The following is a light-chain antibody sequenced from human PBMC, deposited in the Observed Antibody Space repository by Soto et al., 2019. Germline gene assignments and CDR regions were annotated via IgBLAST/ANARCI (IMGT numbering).Light chain of an antibody. J-gene: IGKJ2*02. CDR3: QQYGSSPWT. CDR1: QSVSSSY. CDR2: GAS. V-gene: IGKV3-20*01. Sequence: EIVLTQSPGTLSLSPGERATLSCRASQSVSSSYLAWYQQKPGQAPRLLIYGASSRATGIPDRFSGSGSGTDFSLTISRLEPEAFAAYYCQQYGSSPWTFGQGTKLEIK.